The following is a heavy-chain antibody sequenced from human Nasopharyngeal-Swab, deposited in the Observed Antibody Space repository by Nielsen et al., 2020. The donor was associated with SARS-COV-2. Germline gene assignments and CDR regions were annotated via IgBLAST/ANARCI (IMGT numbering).Heavy chain of an antibody. V-gene: IGHV3-30-3*01. Sequence: GESLKISCAASGFTFSSYAMHWVRQAPGKGLEWVAVISFDGSTKYYADSVKGRFTISRDYSKNTLYLQMNSPRAEDTAVYYCASERSPAGYSYGLTPTFDYWGQGTLVTVSS. CDR3: ASERSPAGYSYGLTPTFDY. J-gene: IGHJ4*02. CDR2: ISFDGSTK. CDR1: GFTFSSYA. D-gene: IGHD5-18*01.